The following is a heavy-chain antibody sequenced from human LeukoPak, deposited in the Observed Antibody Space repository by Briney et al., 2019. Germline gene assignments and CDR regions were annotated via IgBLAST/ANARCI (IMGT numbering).Heavy chain of an antibody. Sequence: GGSLRLSCAASGFSFSLYAMNWVRQAPGKGLERISYINSGGDDIHYAASVRGRFTISRDAAGNTLFLQLSSLRAEDTAVYYCARDTIQPGLIDDWGQGTLVTVSS. V-gene: IGHV3-21*05. CDR1: GFSFSLYA. CDR2: INSGGDDI. D-gene: IGHD2-2*01. CDR3: ARDTIQPGLIDD. J-gene: IGHJ4*02.